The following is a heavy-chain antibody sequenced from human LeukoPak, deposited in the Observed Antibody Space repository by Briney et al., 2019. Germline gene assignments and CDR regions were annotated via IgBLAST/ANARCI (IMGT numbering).Heavy chain of an antibody. D-gene: IGHD3-10*01. CDR2: IYSGGST. CDR3: ARVGTYGSGSYLSWLDY. Sequence: GGSLRLSCAASGFIVSSNYMSWVRQAPGKGLEWVSIIYSGGSTFYADSVKGRFTISGHNSKNTLDLQMNPLRAEDTAVYYCARVGTYGSGSYLSWLDYWGQGTLVTVSS. V-gene: IGHV3-53*04. J-gene: IGHJ4*02. CDR1: GFIVSSNY.